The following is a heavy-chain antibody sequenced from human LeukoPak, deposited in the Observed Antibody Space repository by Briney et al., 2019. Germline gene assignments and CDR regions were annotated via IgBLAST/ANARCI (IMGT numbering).Heavy chain of an antibody. J-gene: IGHJ4*02. CDR2: ISEDGTGK. CDR3: GRDFGYGFDY. CDR1: GFTFSNYA. D-gene: IGHD3-10*01. V-gene: IGHV3-30-3*01. Sequence: PGGSERLSCAASGFTFSNYAFHWVRQAPGKGLEWLTVISEDGTGKWYADSVKGRFTISRDNSENTVYLQMNSLRLEDTAVYYCGRDFGYGFDYCGQGTLVAVSS.